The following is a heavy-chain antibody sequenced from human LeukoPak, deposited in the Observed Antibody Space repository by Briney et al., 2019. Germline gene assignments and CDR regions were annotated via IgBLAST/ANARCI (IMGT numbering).Heavy chain of an antibody. CDR1: GGSISSSSYY. CDR2: IYYSGST. CDR3: ARQDLLSGDLSSLFDY. D-gene: IGHD3-16*02. V-gene: IGHV4-39*01. Sequence: SETLSLTCTVSGGSISSSSYYWGWIRQPPGKGLEWIVSIYYSGSTYYNPSLKSRVTISVDTSKNQFSLKLSSVTAADTSLYSCARQDLLSGDLSSLFDYWGQGTLVTASS. J-gene: IGHJ4*02.